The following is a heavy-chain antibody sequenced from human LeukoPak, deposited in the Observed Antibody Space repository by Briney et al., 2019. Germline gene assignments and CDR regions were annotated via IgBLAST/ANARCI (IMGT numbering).Heavy chain of an antibody. D-gene: IGHD1-14*01. CDR3: ARDGDQMYEVYDY. CDR2: IKQDGSER. V-gene: IGHV3-7*01. Sequence: PGGSLRLSCAASGFTSSSYWMNWVRQAPGKGLEWVANIKQDGSERYYVDSVKGRFTISRDNAKNSLYLQMNSLRAEDTAVYYCARDGDQMYEVYDYWGQGTLVTVSS. J-gene: IGHJ4*02. CDR1: GFTSSSYW.